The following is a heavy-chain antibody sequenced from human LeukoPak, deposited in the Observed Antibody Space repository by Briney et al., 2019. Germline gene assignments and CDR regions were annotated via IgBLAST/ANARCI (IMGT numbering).Heavy chain of an antibody. D-gene: IGHD4-17*01. V-gene: IGHV3-30*18. CDR3: AKPPLGRYGDYYDQNAFDI. J-gene: IGHJ3*02. CDR2: ISYDGSNK. CDR1: GFTFSSYG. Sequence: GRSLRLSCAASGFTFSSYGMHWVRQAPGKGLEWVAVISYDGSNKYYADSVKGRFTISRDNSKNTLYLQMNSLRAEDTAVYYCAKPPLGRYGDYYDQNAFDIWSQGTMVTVSS.